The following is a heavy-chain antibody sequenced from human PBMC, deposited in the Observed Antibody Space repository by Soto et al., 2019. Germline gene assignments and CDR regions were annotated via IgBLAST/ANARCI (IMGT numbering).Heavy chain of an antibody. Sequence: GGSLRLSCAASGFTFSSYAMSWVRQAPGKGLEWVSAISGSGGSTYYADSVKGRFTISRDNSKNTLYLQMNSLRAEDTAVYYCAKXWAPLLQYSSSVQAFDYWGPGTLVTVSS. J-gene: IGHJ4*02. CDR1: GFTFSSYA. CDR3: AKXWAPLLQYSSSVQAFDY. CDR2: ISGSGGST. D-gene: IGHD6-6*01. V-gene: IGHV3-23*01.